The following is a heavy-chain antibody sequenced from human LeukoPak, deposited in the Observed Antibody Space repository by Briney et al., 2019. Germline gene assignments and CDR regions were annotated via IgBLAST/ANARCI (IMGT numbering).Heavy chain of an antibody. CDR1: GYSFTSYW. D-gene: IGHD1-1*01. J-gene: IGHJ4*02. CDR2: INPGDSET. V-gene: IGHV5-51*01. Sequence: GESLKISCKGSGYSFTSYWIGWVRQMPGRGLEWMGIINPGDSETKYSPSFQGQVTISADKSISTAYLQWSSLKASDTAIHYCARPGYRTRYFDYWGQGTLVTVSS. CDR3: ARPGYRTRYFDY.